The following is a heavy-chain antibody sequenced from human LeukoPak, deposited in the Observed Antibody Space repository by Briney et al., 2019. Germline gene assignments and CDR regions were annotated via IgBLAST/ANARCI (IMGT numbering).Heavy chain of an antibody. J-gene: IGHJ4*02. V-gene: IGHV1-46*01. CDR3: ARGAYSYAQDF. CDR2: INPSGGST. D-gene: IGHD5-18*01. Sequence: ASVKVSCKTSGYTFTHYYIHWVRQAPRQGLEWMGIINPSGGSTNYAQTFQGRLSMTRDTSTSTVHMELSSLRSEDTAVYYCARGAYSYAQDFWGQGTLVTVSS. CDR1: GYTFTHYY.